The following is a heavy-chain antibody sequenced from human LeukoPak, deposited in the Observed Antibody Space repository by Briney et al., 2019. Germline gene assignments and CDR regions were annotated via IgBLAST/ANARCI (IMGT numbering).Heavy chain of an antibody. CDR2: IYYTGNSGNT. Sequence: SETLSLTCTVSGGSISSHYWSWIRQPPGKGLEWIGYIYYTGNSGNTNYNPSLKSRVTTSMDTSKNRISLKLSSVTAADTAVYYCARREGTWGTFDIWGQGTMITVSS. CDR1: GGSISSHY. D-gene: IGHD7-27*01. CDR3: ARREGTWGTFDI. V-gene: IGHV4-59*11. J-gene: IGHJ3*02.